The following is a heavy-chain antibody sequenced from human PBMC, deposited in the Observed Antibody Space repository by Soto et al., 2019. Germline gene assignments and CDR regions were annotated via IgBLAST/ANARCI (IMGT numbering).Heavy chain of an antibody. J-gene: IGHJ4*02. CDR1: GGSFSKYY. D-gene: IGHD3-16*01. CDR3: ASVTFGGVVLAH. CDR2: IYFNGNT. Sequence: PSETLSLTCTVSGGSFSKYYWSWIRQPPGKGLEWIGYIYFNGNTNYNPSLKRRVTISIDTSKKQISLNLTSVTDADTAVYYCASVTFGGVVLAHWGQGTLVTVSS. V-gene: IGHV4-59*01.